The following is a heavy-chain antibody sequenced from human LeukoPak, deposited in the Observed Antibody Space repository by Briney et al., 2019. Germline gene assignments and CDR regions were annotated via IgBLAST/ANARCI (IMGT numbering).Heavy chain of an antibody. V-gene: IGHV3-11*04. CDR1: GFTFSDYY. CDR2: ISSSGSTI. CDR3: ARPILPAANAIDY. J-gene: IGHJ4*02. D-gene: IGHD2-2*01. Sequence: PGGSLRLSCAASGFTFSDYYMNWIRQAPGKGLEWVSYISSSGSTISYADSVKGRFTVSRDNARNSLYLQMNSLRAEDTAVYYCARPILPAANAIDYWGRGTLVTVSS.